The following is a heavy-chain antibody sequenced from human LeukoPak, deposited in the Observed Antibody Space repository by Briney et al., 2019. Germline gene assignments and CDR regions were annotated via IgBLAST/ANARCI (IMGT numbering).Heavy chain of an antibody. CDR3: ARVWGIAAAGGEIEY. J-gene: IGHJ4*02. D-gene: IGHD6-13*01. V-gene: IGHV3-74*01. CDR2: INTDGRST. CDR1: GFTIRNYW. Sequence: GGSLRLSCAASGFTIRNYWMHWVRQAPGKGLVWVSRINTDGRSTNHADSVKGRFTVSRDNAKNSLYLQMNSLRDEDTAVYYCARVWGIAAAGGEIEYWGQGTLVTVSS.